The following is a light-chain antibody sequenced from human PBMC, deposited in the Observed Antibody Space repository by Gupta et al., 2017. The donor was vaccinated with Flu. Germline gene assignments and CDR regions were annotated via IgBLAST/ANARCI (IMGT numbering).Light chain of an antibody. Sequence: QSVLTPPPSVSPAPGPWVTISCTGSSTNIGADYDVHWYQHLPGTAPKLLTSGNINRPSGVPDRFSGFKSGISASLAITGLQPEDEADYYCQSYDSSLSAWVFGGGTKLTVL. CDR2: GNI. CDR1: STNIGADYD. CDR3: QSYDSSLSAWV. V-gene: IGLV1-40*01. J-gene: IGLJ3*02.